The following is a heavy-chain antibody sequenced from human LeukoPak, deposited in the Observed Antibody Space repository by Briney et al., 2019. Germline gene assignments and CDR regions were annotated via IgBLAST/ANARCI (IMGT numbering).Heavy chain of an antibody. D-gene: IGHD3-3*01. CDR3: ARVGEGVVPN. V-gene: IGHV4-38-2*02. Sequence: SETLSLTCTVSGYSISSDYYWGWIRQPPGKGLEWIGYIYHSGSTYYNPSLKSRVTISVDRSRNQFSLKLSSVTAADTAVYYCARVGEGVVPNWGQGTLVTVSS. CDR1: GYSISSDYY. J-gene: IGHJ4*02. CDR2: IYHSGST.